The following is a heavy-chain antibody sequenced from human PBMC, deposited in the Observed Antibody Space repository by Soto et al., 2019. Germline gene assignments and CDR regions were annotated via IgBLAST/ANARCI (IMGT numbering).Heavy chain of an antibody. D-gene: IGHD1-1*01. CDR3: AGTVSGTAEFDP. Sequence: PGGSLRLSCAASGFTFSSYEMNWVRQAPGKGLEWVSYISSSGSTIYYADSVKGRFTISRDNAKNSLYLQMNSLRAEDTAVYYCAGTVSGTAEFDPWGQGTLVTVSS. CDR2: ISSSGSTI. CDR1: GFTFSSYE. J-gene: IGHJ5*02. V-gene: IGHV3-48*03.